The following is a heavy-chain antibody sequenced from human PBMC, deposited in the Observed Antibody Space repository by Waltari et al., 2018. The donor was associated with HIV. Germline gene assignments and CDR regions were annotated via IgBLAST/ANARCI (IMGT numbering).Heavy chain of an antibody. J-gene: IGHJ6*02. CDR2: ISYDGDQ. D-gene: IGHD1-26*01. CDR1: GFAFKNFA. CDR3: AKVAGRSGSYSHYYYGMDV. Sequence: QVQLVESGGGVVQPGGSLRLSCAASGFAFKNFAMHWVRQAPGKGLEWVAVISYDGDQYYADSVEGRFTISRDNSKKSLFLQMSSLRPEDSAVYYCAKVAGRSGSYSHYYYGMDVWGQGTTVTVS. V-gene: IGHV3-30*18.